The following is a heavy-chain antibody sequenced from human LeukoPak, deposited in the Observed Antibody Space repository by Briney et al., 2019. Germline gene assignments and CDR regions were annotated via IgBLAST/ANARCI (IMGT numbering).Heavy chain of an antibody. CDR1: RFTFSSYA. CDR2: ISGSGGST. J-gene: IGHJ4*02. V-gene: IGHV3-23*01. D-gene: IGHD3-22*01. Sequence: GGSLRLSCAASRFTFSSYAMSWVRQAPGKGLEWVSAISGSGGSTYYADSVKGRFTISRDNSKNTLYLQMNSLRAEDTAVYYCAKEGSVTMIVVVSSEYFDYWGQGTLVTVSS. CDR3: AKEGSVTMIVVVSSEYFDY.